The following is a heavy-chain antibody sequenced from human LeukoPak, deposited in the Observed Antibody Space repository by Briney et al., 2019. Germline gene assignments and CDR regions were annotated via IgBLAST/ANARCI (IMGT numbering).Heavy chain of an antibody. J-gene: IGHJ4*02. CDR3: AKTESLMGRFFDY. Sequence: AETLSLTCTVSGGSISSCYWSWIRQPPGKGLEWIGYIYYSGSTNYNPSLKSRVTISVDTSKNQFSLKLSSVTAADTAMFFCAKTESLMGRFFDYWGQGIQVIVSS. V-gene: IGHV4-59*13. CDR2: IYYSGST. CDR1: GGSISSCY. D-gene: IGHD3-10*01.